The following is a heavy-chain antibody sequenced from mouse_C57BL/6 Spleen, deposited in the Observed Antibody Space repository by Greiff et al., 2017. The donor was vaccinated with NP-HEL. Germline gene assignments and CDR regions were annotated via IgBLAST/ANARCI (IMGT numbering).Heavy chain of an antibody. V-gene: IGHV14-3*01. CDR1: GFTIKNTY. CDR3: ARWLLRYYAMDY. J-gene: IGHJ4*01. CDR2: IDPANGNT. Sequence: VQLQQSVAELVRPGASVTLSCTASGFTIKNTYMHWVKQRPEQGLEWIGRIDPANGNTKYAPKFQGKATITADTSSNTAYLQLSSLTSEDTAIYYCARWLLRYYAMDYWGQGTSVTVSS. D-gene: IGHD2-3*01.